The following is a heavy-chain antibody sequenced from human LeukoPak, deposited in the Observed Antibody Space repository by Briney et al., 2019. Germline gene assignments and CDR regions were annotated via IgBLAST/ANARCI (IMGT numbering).Heavy chain of an antibody. J-gene: IGHJ4*02. D-gene: IGHD2-2*01. Sequence: SETLSLTCTVSGGSISSSSYYWGWIRQPPGKGLEWIGSIYYSGSTYYNPSLKSRVTISVDTSKNQFSLKLSSVTAADTAVYYCARHVSRSSTSCHFDYWGQGTLVTVSS. CDR3: ARHVSRSSTSCHFDY. V-gene: IGHV4-39*01. CDR1: GGSISSSSYY. CDR2: IYYSGST.